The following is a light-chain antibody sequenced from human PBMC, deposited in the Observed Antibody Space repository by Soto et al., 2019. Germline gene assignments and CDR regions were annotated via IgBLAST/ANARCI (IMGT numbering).Light chain of an antibody. J-gene: IGLJ2*01. CDR1: SSNIGSNY. CDR3: AAWDDSLSGSGV. Sequence: QSVLTQPPSASGTPGQRVTISCSGSSSNIGSNYVYWYQQLPGTAPKLLIYRNNQRPSGVPDRFSGSKSGTSASLAISGLRSEDEADYYCAAWDDSLSGSGVFGGGTKLNVL. CDR2: RNN. V-gene: IGLV1-47*01.